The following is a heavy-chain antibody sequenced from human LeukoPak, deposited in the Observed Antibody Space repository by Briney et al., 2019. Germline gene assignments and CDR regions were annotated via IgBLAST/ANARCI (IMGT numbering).Heavy chain of an antibody. CDR3: ARDPPGIAVGDY. V-gene: IGHV1-24*01. J-gene: IGHJ4*02. CDR2: FDPEDGET. Sequence: ASVKVSCKVSGYTLTELSMHWVRQAPGKGLEWMGGFDPEDGETIYAQKFQGRVTMTTDTSTSTAYMELRSLRSDDTAVYYCARDPPGIAVGDYWGQGTLVTVSS. CDR1: GYTLTELS. D-gene: IGHD6-19*01.